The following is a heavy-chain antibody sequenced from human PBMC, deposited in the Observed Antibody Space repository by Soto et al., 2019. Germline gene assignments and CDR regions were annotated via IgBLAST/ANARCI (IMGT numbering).Heavy chain of an antibody. CDR3: ARPYGGKIGDAPDL. Sequence: PGGALRLCCAASGVTFRTYAMSWVRQVPGKGLEWVSTISDAAGSAYYVDSVKGRFTISRDNSKKTLYLQMNSLRAEDSAVYYCARPYGGKIGDAPDLWGQGTMVTVSS. J-gene: IGHJ3*01. V-gene: IGHV3-23*01. CDR2: ISDAAGSA. CDR1: GVTFRTYA. D-gene: IGHD4-17*01.